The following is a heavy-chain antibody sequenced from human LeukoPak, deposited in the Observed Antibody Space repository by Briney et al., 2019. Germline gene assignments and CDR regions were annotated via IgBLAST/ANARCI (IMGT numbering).Heavy chain of an antibody. J-gene: IGHJ6*03. D-gene: IGHD7-27*01. CDR2: ISSSGSTI. Sequence: GGSLRLSCAASVFTYSSYEMNWVRQAPGKGLEWVSYISSSGSTIYYADSVKGRFTISRDNAKNSLYLQMNSLRAEDTAVYYCVGETGGYYYYYYMDVWGKGTTVTISS. CDR3: VGETGGYYYYYYMDV. V-gene: IGHV3-48*03. CDR1: VFTYSSYE.